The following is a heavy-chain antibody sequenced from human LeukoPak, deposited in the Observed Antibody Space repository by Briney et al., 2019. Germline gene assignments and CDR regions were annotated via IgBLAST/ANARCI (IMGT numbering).Heavy chain of an antibody. J-gene: IGHJ4*02. Sequence: GESLKIPCEASGYSFSNYWLGWLRHMPGKGLEWMGIIYPGDSDTRYSPSFQGQVTISADKSISTAYLQWSSLKASDTAMYYCARVDYYDRSGYFDYWGQGTQVTVSS. V-gene: IGHV5-51*01. CDR3: ARVDYYDRSGYFDY. D-gene: IGHD3-22*01. CDR1: GYSFSNYW. CDR2: IYPGDSDT.